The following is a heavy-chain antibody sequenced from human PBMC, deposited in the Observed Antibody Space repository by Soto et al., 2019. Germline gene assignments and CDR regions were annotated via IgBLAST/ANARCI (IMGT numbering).Heavy chain of an antibody. CDR1: GDSVSSNSAA. Sequence: SQTLSLTCAISGDSVSSNSAAWNWIRQSPSRGLEWLGRTYYRSKWYNDYAVSVKSRITINPDTSKNQFSLQLNSVTPEDTSVYYCAGDLMDYDSSGHYYFDYWGQGTLVTVSS. J-gene: IGHJ4*02. V-gene: IGHV6-1*01. D-gene: IGHD3-22*01. CDR2: TYYRSKWYN. CDR3: AGDLMDYDSSGHYYFDY.